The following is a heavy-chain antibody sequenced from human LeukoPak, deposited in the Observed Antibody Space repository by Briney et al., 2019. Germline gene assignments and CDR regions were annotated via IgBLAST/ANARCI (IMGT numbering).Heavy chain of an antibody. CDR3: ARHAETLLWFGELYYFDY. D-gene: IGHD3-10*01. Sequence: PSETLSLTCTVSGGSISSSSYYWGWIRQPPGKGLEWIGSIYYSGSTYYNPSPKSRVTISVDTSKNQFSLKLSSVTAADTAVYYCARHAETLLWFGELYYFDYWGQGTLVTVSS. V-gene: IGHV4-39*01. CDR1: GGSISSSSYY. J-gene: IGHJ4*02. CDR2: IYYSGST.